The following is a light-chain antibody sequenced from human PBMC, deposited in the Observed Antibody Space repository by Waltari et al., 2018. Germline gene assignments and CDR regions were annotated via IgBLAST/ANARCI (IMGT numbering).Light chain of an antibody. Sequence: EIVLTQSPGTLSLSPGERATLSCRASQSVSSTYLAWYQQKPGQPPRLLIYGASSRATCIPDRFSGSGSGTDFTLTISRLEPEDFAVYFCQQYGASLITFGQGTRLEIK. CDR3: QQYGASLIT. J-gene: IGKJ5*01. V-gene: IGKV3-20*01. CDR2: GAS. CDR1: QSVSSTY.